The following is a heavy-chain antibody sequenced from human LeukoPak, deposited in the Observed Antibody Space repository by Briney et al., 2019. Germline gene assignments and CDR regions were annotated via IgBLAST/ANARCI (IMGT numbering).Heavy chain of an antibody. CDR3: ARGGHKYDFWSGYYGGYYYMDV. V-gene: IGHV3-7*01. Sequence: GXSPRLSCAASGFTFSSYWMSWVRQAPGKGLEWVANIKQDGSEKYYVDSVKGRFTISRDKAKKSMYLKMNRLRAEDRAVNYCARGGHKYDFWSGYYGGYYYMDVWGKGTTVTVSS. CDR2: IKQDGSEK. J-gene: IGHJ6*03. CDR1: GFTFSSYW. D-gene: IGHD3-3*01.